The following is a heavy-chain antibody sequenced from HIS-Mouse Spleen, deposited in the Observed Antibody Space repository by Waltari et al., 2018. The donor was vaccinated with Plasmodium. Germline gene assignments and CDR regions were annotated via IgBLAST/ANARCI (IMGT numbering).Heavy chain of an antibody. CDR3: VGYYYGSGSYYTFDY. CDR1: S. J-gene: IGHJ4*02. CDR2: ISSSSSYI. V-gene: IGHV3-21*01. D-gene: IGHD3-10*01. Sequence: SMNWVRQAPGKGLEWVSSISSSSSYIYYADSVKGRFTISRDNAKNSLYLQMNSLRAEDTAVYYCVGYYYGSGSYYTFDYWGQGTLVTVSS.